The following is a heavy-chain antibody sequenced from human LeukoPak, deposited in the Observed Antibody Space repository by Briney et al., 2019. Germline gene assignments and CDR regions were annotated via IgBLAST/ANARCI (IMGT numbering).Heavy chain of an antibody. Sequence: SETLSLTCTVSGGSISAYSWGWIRQPPGKGLEWIGYIYYSGSTNYNPSLKSRVTISVDTSKNQLSLKLSSVTAADTAVYYCARRSSGYYYGYFDLWGRGTLVTVSS. V-gene: IGHV4-59*08. CDR1: GGSISAYS. CDR2: IYYSGST. D-gene: IGHD3-22*01. J-gene: IGHJ2*01. CDR3: ARRSSGYYYGYFDL.